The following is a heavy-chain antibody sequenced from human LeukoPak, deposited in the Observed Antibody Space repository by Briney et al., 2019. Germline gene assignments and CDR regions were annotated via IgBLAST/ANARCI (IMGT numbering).Heavy chain of an antibody. CDR2: IRSKAYGGTT. CDR1: GFTFGDHA. CDR3: TRVQWIAGPFDY. J-gene: IGHJ4*02. V-gene: IGHV3-49*04. D-gene: IGHD5-24*01. Sequence: GGSLRLSCTASGFTFGDHAMTWVRQAPGKGLEWVGFIRSKAYGGTTEYAASVKGRFTVSRDDSKSIAYLQMNSLKTEDTAVYYCTRVQWIAGPFDYWGQGTLVTVSS.